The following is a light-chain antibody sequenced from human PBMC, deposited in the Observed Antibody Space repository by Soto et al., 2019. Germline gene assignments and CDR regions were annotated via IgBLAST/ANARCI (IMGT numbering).Light chain of an antibody. J-gene: IGKJ1*01. CDR1: QSVGTSW. CDR3: QQYASSQWT. CDR2: STS. Sequence: EIVLTQSPGTLSLSPGERVTFSCRASQSVGTSWLAWYQQKPGQSPRLLIYSTSSRATGIPDRFSGSGSETDFALTISRLEPEDSAVYYCQQYASSQWTFGQGTKVEIK. V-gene: IGKV3-20*01.